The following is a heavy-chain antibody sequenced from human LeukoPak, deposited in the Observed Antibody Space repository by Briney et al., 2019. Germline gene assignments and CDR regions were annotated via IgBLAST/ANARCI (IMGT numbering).Heavy chain of an antibody. CDR3: ATGGALGVTLDY. CDR2: IIPIFGTA. Sequence: SVKVSCKASGGTFSSYAISWVRQAPGQGLEWMGGIIPIFGTANYAQKFQGRVTITTDESTSTAYMELSSLRSEDTAVYYCATGGALGVTLDYWGQGTLVIVSS. J-gene: IGHJ4*02. D-gene: IGHD3-16*01. CDR1: GGTFSSYA. V-gene: IGHV1-69*05.